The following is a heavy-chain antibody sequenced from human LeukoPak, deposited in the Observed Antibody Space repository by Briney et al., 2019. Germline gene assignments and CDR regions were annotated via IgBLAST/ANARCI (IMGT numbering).Heavy chain of an antibody. V-gene: IGHV4-34*01. CDR1: GGSFSVYY. CDR2: INHSGST. J-gene: IGHJ4*02. CDR3: ATRRSYCSSTSCPRGGFDY. Sequence: SETLSLTCAVYGGSFSVYYWSWIRQPPGKGLEWIGEINHSGSTNYNPSLKSRVTISVDTSKNQFSLKLSSVTAADTAVYYCATRRSYCSSTSCPRGGFDYWGQGTLVTVSS. D-gene: IGHD2-2*01.